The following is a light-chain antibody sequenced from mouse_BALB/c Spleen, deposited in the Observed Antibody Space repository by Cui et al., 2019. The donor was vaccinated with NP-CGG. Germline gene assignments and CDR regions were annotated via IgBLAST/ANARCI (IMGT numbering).Light chain of an antibody. CDR3: ALWYSNHWV. J-gene: IGLJ1*01. V-gene: IGLV1*01. Sequence: QAVVTQESALTTSPGETVTLTCRSSTGTVTTSNYANWAQEKPDHLFTGLIGGTNNRAPGVPARFSGSLIGDKAALTNTGAQTEDEAIYFCALWYSNHWVFGGGTKLTVL. CDR2: GTN. CDR1: TGTVTTSNY.